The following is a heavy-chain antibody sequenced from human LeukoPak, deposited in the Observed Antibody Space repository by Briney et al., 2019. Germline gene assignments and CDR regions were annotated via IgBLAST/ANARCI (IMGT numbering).Heavy chain of an antibody. CDR3: ARERDYYDSSGSNWFDP. V-gene: IGHV1-46*01. D-gene: IGHD3-22*01. J-gene: IGHJ5*02. CDR2: INPSGGST. Sequence: ASGKVSCKASGYTFTSYYMHWVRQAPGQGLEWMGIINPSGGSTSYAQKFQGRVTMTRDTSTSTVYTELSSLRSEDTAVYYCARERDYYDSSGSNWFDPWGQGTLVTVSS. CDR1: GYTFTSYY.